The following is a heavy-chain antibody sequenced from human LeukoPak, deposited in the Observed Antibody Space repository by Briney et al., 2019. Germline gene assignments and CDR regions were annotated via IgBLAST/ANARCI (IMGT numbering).Heavy chain of an antibody. CDR2: INPSGDST. J-gene: IGHJ1*01. Sequence: ASVKVSCKASGYTFSSYYMHWVRQAPGQGLEWMGIINPSGDSTSYAEKFQGRVTMTRDTSTSTVYMELSSLRSEDTAVYYCAGGRSGAAAGTGDFQHWGQGTLVSVSS. CDR3: AGGRSGAAAGTGDFQH. CDR1: GYTFSSYY. D-gene: IGHD6-13*01. V-gene: IGHV1-46*01.